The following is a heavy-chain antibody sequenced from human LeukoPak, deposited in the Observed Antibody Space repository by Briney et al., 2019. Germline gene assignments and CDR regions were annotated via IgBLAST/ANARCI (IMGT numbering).Heavy chain of an antibody. CDR3: ARVIKEAVAAAGPIGFDY. D-gene: IGHD6-13*01. V-gene: IGHV4-59*01. CDR2: IYYSGST. J-gene: IGHJ4*02. Sequence: SETLSLTCTVSGGSISSYYWSWIRQPPGKGLEWIGYIYYSGSTNYNPSLKSRVTISVDTSKNQFSLKLSSATAADTAVYYCARVIKEAVAAAGPIGFDYWGQGTLVTVSS. CDR1: GGSISSYY.